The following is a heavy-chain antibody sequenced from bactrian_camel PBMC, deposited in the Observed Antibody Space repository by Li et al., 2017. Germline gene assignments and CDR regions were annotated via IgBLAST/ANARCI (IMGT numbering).Heavy chain of an antibody. CDR1: GYIISRCG. D-gene: IGHD4*01. J-gene: IGHJ6*01. CDR3: AARPVEHVWATARCFPGSRSRASGY. CDR2: ISRDDTT. Sequence: VQLVESGGGSVQAGGSLRLSCEYSGYIISRCGMGWFRQAPGKERELVSTISRDDTTTYADSVKGRFTASRDNARNTFYPQMNNLKREDTAVYYCAARPVEHVWATARCFPGSRSRASGYWAQGTQ. V-gene: IGHV3S53*01.